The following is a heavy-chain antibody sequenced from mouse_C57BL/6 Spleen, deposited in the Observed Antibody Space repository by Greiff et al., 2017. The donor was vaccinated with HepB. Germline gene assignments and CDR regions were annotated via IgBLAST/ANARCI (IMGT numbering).Heavy chain of an antibody. Sequence: EVQRVESGGGLVQSGRSLRLSCATSGFTFSDFYMEWVRQAPGKGLEWIAASRNKANDYTTEYSASVKGRFIVSRDTSQSILYLQMNALRAEDTAIYYCARDAGENWNFDVWGTGTTVTVSS. J-gene: IGHJ1*03. CDR3: ARDAGENWNFDV. V-gene: IGHV7-1*01. CDR2: SRNKANDYTT. CDR1: GFTFSDFY.